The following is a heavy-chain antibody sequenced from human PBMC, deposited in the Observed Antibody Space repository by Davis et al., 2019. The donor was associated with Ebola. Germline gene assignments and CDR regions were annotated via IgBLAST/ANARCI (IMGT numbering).Heavy chain of an antibody. D-gene: IGHD5-12*01. CDR1: GGSISSGGYY. V-gene: IGHV4-31*03. CDR3: ASGGYSGYDGYFDD. J-gene: IGHJ4*02. CDR2: IYYSGST. Sequence: SETLSLTCTVSGGSISSGGYYWSWIRQHPGKGLEWIGYIYYSGSTYYNPSLKSRVTISVDTSKSQFSLRLSSVSAADTAIYYCASGGYSGYDGYFDDWGQGTLVTVSS.